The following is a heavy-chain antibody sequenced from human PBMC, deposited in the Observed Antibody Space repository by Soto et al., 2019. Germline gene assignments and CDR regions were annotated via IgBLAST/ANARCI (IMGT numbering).Heavy chain of an antibody. J-gene: IGHJ6*02. CDR1: GGSISSSSYY. CDR2: IYYSGST. V-gene: IGHV4-39*07. D-gene: IGHD6-13*01. Sequence: SETLSLTCTVSGGSISSSSYYWGWIRQPPGKGLEWIGSIYYSGSTYYNPSLKSRVTISVDTSKNQFSLKLTSVTAADTAIYYCARYSNNWFQTEGMDVWGQGTTVTVCS. CDR3: ARYSNNWFQTEGMDV.